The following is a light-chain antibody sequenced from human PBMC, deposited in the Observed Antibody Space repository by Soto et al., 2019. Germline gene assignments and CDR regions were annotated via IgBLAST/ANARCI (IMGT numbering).Light chain of an antibody. CDR1: QSVLYSSNNKNY. V-gene: IGKV4-1*01. Sequence: DIVMTQSPDSLAVSLGERATINCKSSQSVLYSSNNKNYLAWYQQKPGQPPRLLIHSASTRESGVPDRFSACGSGTDFTLTTSSLQAEDVAVYYCQQYYSSPLTFGQGTKVEI. J-gene: IGKJ1*01. CDR3: QQYYSSPLT. CDR2: SAS.